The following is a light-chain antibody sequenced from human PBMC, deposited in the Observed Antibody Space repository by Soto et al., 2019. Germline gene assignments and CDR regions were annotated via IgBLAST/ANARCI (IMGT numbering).Light chain of an antibody. V-gene: IGKV3-20*01. CDR2: GAS. CDR3: QQYGSSPPIT. J-gene: IGKJ5*01. Sequence: ESVSTQSPGTLSLSPGERATLSCRASQSVSSSYLAWYQQKPGQAPRLLIYGASSRATGIPDRFSGSGSGTDFTLTISRLEPEDFAVYYCQQYGSSPPITFGQGTRLEIK. CDR1: QSVSSSY.